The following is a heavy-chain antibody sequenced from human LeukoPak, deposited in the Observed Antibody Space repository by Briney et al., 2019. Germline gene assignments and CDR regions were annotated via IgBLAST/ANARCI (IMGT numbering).Heavy chain of an antibody. J-gene: IGHJ4*02. Sequence: SETLSLTCAVYGGSFSPYYWSWIRQPPGKGLEWIGEINHSGSTNYNPSLKSRVTMSVDTSKTQFSLKLSSVTAADTAVYYCARDAKGARSFDYWGQGTLVTVSS. CDR1: GGSFSPYY. CDR3: ARDAKGARSFDY. CDR2: INHSGST. D-gene: IGHD2-8*01. V-gene: IGHV4-34*01.